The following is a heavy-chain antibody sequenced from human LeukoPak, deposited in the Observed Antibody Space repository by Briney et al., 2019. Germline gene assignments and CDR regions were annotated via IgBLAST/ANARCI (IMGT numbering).Heavy chain of an antibody. CDR1: GFTFSSYD. CDR2: ISSSGSTI. Sequence: PGGSLRLSCAASGFTFSSYDMNWVRQAPGKGLEGVSYISSSGSTIYYADSVKGRLTISRDNAKNSLYLQTSSLRAEDTAVYDCARVSSGSYYILDYWGQGTLVTVSS. CDR3: ARVSSGSYYILDY. J-gene: IGHJ4*02. V-gene: IGHV3-48*03. D-gene: IGHD1-26*01.